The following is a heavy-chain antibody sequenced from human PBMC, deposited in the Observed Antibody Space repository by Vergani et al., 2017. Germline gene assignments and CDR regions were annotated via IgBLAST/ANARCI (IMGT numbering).Heavy chain of an antibody. J-gene: IGHJ4*02. Sequence: QVQLQESGPGLVKPSETLSLTCTVSGYSISSGYYWGWIRQPPGKGLGWIGSIYHSGSTYYNPSLKSRVTISVDTSKNQFSLKLSSVTAADTAVYYCARSYDILTGPPRAFDYWGQGTLVTVSS. CDR2: IYHSGST. D-gene: IGHD3-9*01. V-gene: IGHV4-38-2*02. CDR3: ARSYDILTGPPRAFDY. CDR1: GYSISSGYY.